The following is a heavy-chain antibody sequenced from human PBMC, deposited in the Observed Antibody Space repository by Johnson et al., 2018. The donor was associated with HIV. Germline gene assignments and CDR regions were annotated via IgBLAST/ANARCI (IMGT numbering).Heavy chain of an antibody. J-gene: IGHJ3*02. CDR1: GFIFSDYG. Sequence: VQLVESGGGVVQPGRSLRLSCAASGFIFSDYGMSWVRQAPGKGLEWVAGINWNGGSTGYADAVKGRFTISRDNPKHAVHLEMNSLRADDTALYYCAKDRWVGVGDAFDIWGQGTMVTVSS. D-gene: IGHD2-15*01. V-gene: IGHV3-20*04. CDR2: INWNGGST. CDR3: AKDRWVGVGDAFDI.